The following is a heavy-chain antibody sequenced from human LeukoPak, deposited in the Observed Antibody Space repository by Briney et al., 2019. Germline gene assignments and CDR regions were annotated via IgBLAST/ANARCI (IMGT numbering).Heavy chain of an antibody. J-gene: IGHJ4*02. D-gene: IGHD6-13*01. CDR1: GGSISSSSYY. Sequence: SETLSLTCTVSGGSISSSSYYWGWIRQPPGKGLEWIGSIYYSGSTYYNPSLKSRVTISVDTSKNQFSLKLSSVTAADTAVYYCARQHSSSRYGYYFDYWGQGTLATVSS. CDR3: ARQHSSSRYGYYFDY. CDR2: IYYSGST. V-gene: IGHV4-39*01.